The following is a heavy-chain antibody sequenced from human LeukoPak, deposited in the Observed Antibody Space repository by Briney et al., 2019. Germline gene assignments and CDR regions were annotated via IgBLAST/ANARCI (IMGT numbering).Heavy chain of an antibody. D-gene: IGHD6-19*01. CDR3: ARAGVAGIDY. J-gene: IGHJ4*02. Sequence: PGGSLRLSCAASGFTFSSYSMNWVRQAPGKGLEWVSSISSSSSYIYYADSVKGRFTISRDNAKNSLYLQLNSLRAEDTAVYYCARAGVAGIDYWGQGTLVTVSS. CDR2: ISSSSSYI. CDR1: GFTFSSYS. V-gene: IGHV3-21*01.